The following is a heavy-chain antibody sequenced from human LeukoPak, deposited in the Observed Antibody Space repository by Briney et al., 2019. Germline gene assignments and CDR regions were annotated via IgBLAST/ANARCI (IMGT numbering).Heavy chain of an antibody. CDR2: IYDSGST. CDR3: ARTVGANWDLFDY. D-gene: IGHD7-27*01. J-gene: IGHJ4*02. V-gene: IGHV4-59*01. Sequence: PSETLSLTCTVSGGSFSSYYWSWIRQPPGKGLEWIGYIYDSGSTNYNPSLKSRVTISVDTSKNRFSLMLRSVTAADTAVYYCARTVGANWDLFDYWGQGTLVTVSS. CDR1: GGSFSSYY.